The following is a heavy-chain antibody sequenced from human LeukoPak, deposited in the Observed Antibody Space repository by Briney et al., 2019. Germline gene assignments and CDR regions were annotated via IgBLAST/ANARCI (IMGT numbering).Heavy chain of an antibody. CDR1: GFTFSSYA. V-gene: IGHV3-30*04. Sequence: PGRSLRLSCAASGFTFSSYAMHWVRQAPGKGLEWVAVISYDGSNKYYADSVKGRFTISRDSSKNTLYLQMNSLRAEDTAVYYCARGLVGGYYGSGSHYDYWGQGTLVTVSS. D-gene: IGHD3-10*01. CDR3: ARGLVGGYYGSGSHYDY. J-gene: IGHJ4*02. CDR2: ISYDGSNK.